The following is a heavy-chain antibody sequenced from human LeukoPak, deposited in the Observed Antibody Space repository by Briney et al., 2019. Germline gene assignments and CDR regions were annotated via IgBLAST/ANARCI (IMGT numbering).Heavy chain of an antibody. V-gene: IGHV3-49*04. D-gene: IGHD2-15*01. J-gene: IGHJ6*03. CDR3: TRGYCSGGSCLVDYYYMDV. CDR1: GFTFDDYG. Sequence: GGSLRLSCAASGFTFDDYGMSWVRQAPGKGLEWVGFIRSKAYGGTTEYAASVKGRFTISRDDSKSIAYLQMNSLKTEDTAVYYCTRGYCSGGSCLVDYYYMDVWGKGTTVTISS. CDR2: IRSKAYGGTT.